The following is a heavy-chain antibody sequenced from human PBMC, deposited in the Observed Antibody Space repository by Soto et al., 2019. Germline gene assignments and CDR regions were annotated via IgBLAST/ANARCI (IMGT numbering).Heavy chain of an antibody. CDR1: GGSFSGYY. Sequence: QVQLQQWGAGLLKPSETLSLNCAVYGGSFSGYYWSWIRQPPGKGLEWIGEINHRGSINYNPSLKSRDSMSVATPKSQFSLKLTSVTAADTAVFYCARASRMRRPAVRGRDYYGHGLDGWGQGTAVTVSS. V-gene: IGHV4-34*01. CDR2: INHRGSI. D-gene: IGHD1-26*01. J-gene: IGHJ6*02. CDR3: ARASRMRRPAVRGRDYYGHGLDG.